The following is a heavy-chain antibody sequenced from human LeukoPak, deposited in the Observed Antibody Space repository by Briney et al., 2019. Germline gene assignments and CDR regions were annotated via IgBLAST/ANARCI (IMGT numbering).Heavy chain of an antibody. V-gene: IGHV3-21*01. Sequence: GGSLRLSCAASGFTFSNYGMNWVRQAPGKGLEWVSSIAGGSNTINYADSVKGRFTVSRDNAKNSLYLQMNSLRAEDTAVYYCEGGTHWGQGTLVTVSS. CDR3: EGGTH. CDR2: IAGGSNTI. J-gene: IGHJ4*02. CDR1: GFTFSNYG. D-gene: IGHD2-15*01.